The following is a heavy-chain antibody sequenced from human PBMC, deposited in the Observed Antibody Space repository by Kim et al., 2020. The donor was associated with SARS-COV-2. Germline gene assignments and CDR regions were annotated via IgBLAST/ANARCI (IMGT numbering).Heavy chain of an antibody. J-gene: IGHJ6*01. CDR3: ARARPWGIAARPGYYYYG. CDR1: GGSFSGYY. Sequence: SETLSLTCAVYGGSFSGYYCSWIRQPPGQGLGWIGEINHSGSTNYYPSLKSRVTISVDTSKNQFSLNLSPVTAADTAVDYFARARPWGIAARPGYYYYG. CDR2: INHSGST. D-gene: IGHD6-6*01. V-gene: IGHV4-34*01.